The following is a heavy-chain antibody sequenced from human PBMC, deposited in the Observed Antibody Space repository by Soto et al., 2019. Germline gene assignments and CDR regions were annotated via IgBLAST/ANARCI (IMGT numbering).Heavy chain of an antibody. J-gene: IGHJ6*02. V-gene: IGHV3-30*18. CDR2: VSYDGNHK. CDR1: GFTFRNFG. D-gene: IGHD6-13*01. Sequence: QVQLVESGGGVVEPGTSRSLSRASSGFTFRNFGMYWVREAPGKRLEGVAVVSYDGNHKYYADSVKGRFTVSRDNAKNMLYLPMNSLRGEDTAVYYCAKDVGQQLVLNFGMDVWDQGTTVTVSS. CDR3: AKDVGQQLVLNFGMDV.